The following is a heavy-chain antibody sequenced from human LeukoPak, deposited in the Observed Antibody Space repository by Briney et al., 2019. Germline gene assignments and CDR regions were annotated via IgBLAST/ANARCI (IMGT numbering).Heavy chain of an antibody. CDR1: GFTFSSYG. V-gene: IGHV3-33*01. Sequence: GGSLRLSCAASGFTFSSYGMHWVRQAPGKGLEWVAVIWYDGSNKYYADSVKGRFTISRDNSKNTLYLLMNSLRAEDTAVYYCARDNGATVDYWGQGTLVTVSS. J-gene: IGHJ4*02. CDR2: IWYDGSNK. D-gene: IGHD3-10*01. CDR3: ARDNGATVDY.